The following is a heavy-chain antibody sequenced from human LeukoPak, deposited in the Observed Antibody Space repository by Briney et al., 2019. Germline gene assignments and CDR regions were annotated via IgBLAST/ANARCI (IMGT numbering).Heavy chain of an antibody. D-gene: IGHD3-22*01. Sequence: GGSLRLSCAASGFTFSSYGMHWVRQAPGKGLEWVAVISYDGSNKYYADSVKGRFTISRGNSKNTLYLQMNSLRAEGTAVYYCAKDLEAVTMIVPYWGQGTLVTVSS. CDR2: ISYDGSNK. CDR3: AKDLEAVTMIVPY. V-gene: IGHV3-30*18. J-gene: IGHJ4*02. CDR1: GFTFSSYG.